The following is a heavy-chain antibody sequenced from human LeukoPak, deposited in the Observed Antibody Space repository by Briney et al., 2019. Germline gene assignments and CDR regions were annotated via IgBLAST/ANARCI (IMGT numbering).Heavy chain of an antibody. J-gene: IGHJ4*02. Sequence: TGGSLRLSCAASGFIFNNYGLVWVRRAPGKGLEWVSAISNDGGGTTYADFVKGRFTISRDNSKNTLFLQMNSLRAEDTALYYCAIMHPYYDGSGYWVQWGQGTLVTVSS. CDR3: AIMHPYYDGSGYWVQ. D-gene: IGHD3-22*01. CDR2: ISNDGGGT. CDR1: GFIFNNYG. V-gene: IGHV3-23*01.